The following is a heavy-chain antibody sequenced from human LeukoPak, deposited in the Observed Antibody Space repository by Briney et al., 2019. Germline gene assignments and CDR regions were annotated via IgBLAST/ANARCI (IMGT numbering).Heavy chain of an antibody. CDR2: IKQDGSEK. V-gene: IGHV3-7*01. CDR1: GFTFSSYW. CDR3: ARYSYGGQLDY. D-gene: IGHD5-18*01. J-gene: IGHJ4*02. Sequence: GGSLGLSCAASGFTFSSYWMSWVRQAPGKGLEWVANIKQDGSEKYYVDSVKGRFTISRDNAKNSLYLQMNSLRAEDTAVYYCARYSYGGQLDYWGQGTLVTVSS.